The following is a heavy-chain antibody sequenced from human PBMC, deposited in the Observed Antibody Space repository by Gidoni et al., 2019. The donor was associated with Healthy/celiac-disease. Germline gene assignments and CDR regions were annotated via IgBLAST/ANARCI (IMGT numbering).Heavy chain of an antibody. Sequence: QLQLQESGPGLVKPSETLSLTCTVPGGSISRRSYYWGWIRQPPGKGLEWIGSIYYSGSTYYNPSLKSRVTISVDTSKNQFSLKLSSVTAADTAVYYCARHFISAVVTQGSGAFDIWGQGTMVTVSS. D-gene: IGHD2-15*01. V-gene: IGHV4-39*01. CDR2: IYYSGST. CDR3: ARHFISAVVTQGSGAFDI. J-gene: IGHJ3*02. CDR1: GGSISRRSYY.